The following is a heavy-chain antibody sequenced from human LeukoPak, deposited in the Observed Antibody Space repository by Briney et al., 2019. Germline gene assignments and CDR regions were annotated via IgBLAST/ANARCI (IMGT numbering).Heavy chain of an antibody. CDR1: GGSISSYY. Sequence: SETLSLTCTVSGGSISSYYWSWIRQPPGKGLEWIGCIYYSGSTNYNPSLKSRVTISVDTSKNQFSLKLSSVTAADTAVYYCARQGIAAPPSYWGQGTLVTVSS. CDR2: IYYSGST. D-gene: IGHD6-13*01. CDR3: ARQGIAAPPSY. V-gene: IGHV4-59*08. J-gene: IGHJ4*02.